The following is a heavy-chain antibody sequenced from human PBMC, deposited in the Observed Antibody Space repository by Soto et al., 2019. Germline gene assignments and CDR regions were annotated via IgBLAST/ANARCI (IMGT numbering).Heavy chain of an antibody. Sequence: GGSVRLSCAASGFAFSTFAMTWVRQAPGKGLEWVAAISVSGNNAYYADSVKGRFTISRDNSQNSVFLQMSSLRADDTAVYYCARDQLRPGILYSLGVLLPEYGLWGQGTLVTVSS. J-gene: IGHJ4*02. CDR3: ARDQLRPGILYSLGVLLPEYGL. D-gene: IGHD3-22*01. V-gene: IGHV3-23*01. CDR2: ISVSGNNA. CDR1: GFAFSTFA.